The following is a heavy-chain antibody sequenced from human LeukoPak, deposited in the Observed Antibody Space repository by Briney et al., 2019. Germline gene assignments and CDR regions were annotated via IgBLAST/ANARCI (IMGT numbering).Heavy chain of an antibody. J-gene: IGHJ4*02. Sequence: KPSETLSLTCTVSGGSISSYYWSWIRQPPGKGLEWIGYIYYSGSTNHNPSPRGRVTISVDTSKNHFSLRLSSVTAADTALYYCARKSTSWYAPFDSWGQGTLVTVSS. CDR3: ARKSTSWYAPFDS. CDR1: GGSISSYY. CDR2: IYYSGST. D-gene: IGHD2-2*01. V-gene: IGHV4-59*01.